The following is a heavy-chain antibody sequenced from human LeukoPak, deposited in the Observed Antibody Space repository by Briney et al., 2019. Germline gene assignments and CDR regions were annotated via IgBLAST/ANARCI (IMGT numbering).Heavy chain of an antibody. D-gene: IGHD6-13*01. CDR3: ARGLYSSSWSRGYYFDY. J-gene: IGHJ4*02. CDR2: MNPNSGNT. Sequence: ASVKVSCKASGYTFTSYDINWVRQATGQGLEWMGWMNPNSGNTCYAQKVKGRFTMSRDNSMSTAYMEMSSLRAEDTAVYYCARGLYSSSWSRGYYFDYWGQGTLVTVSS. V-gene: IGHV1-8*01. CDR1: GYTFTSYD.